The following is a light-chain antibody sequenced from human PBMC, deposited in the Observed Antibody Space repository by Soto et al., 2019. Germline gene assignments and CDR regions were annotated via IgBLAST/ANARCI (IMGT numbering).Light chain of an antibody. Sequence: QSALTQPASVSGSPGQSITISCTGTSSDVGGYNYVSWYQQHPGKAPKLMIYDVSNRPSGVSNRFSGSKSGNTGSLTISGRQAEDEADYYCSSYTSSSTLVFGGGTKLTVL. J-gene: IGLJ2*01. CDR2: DVS. CDR3: SSYTSSSTLV. CDR1: SSDVGGYNY. V-gene: IGLV2-14*01.